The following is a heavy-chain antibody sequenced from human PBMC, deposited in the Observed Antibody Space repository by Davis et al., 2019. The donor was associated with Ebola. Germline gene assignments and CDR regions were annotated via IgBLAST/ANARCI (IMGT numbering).Heavy chain of an antibody. CDR3: ARQAYYGMDV. V-gene: IGHV4-59*08. CDR1: GGSISSDY. CDR2: IYYSGST. J-gene: IGHJ6*02. Sequence: SETLSLTCTVSGGSISSDYWSWTRQPPGKGLEWIGYIYYSGSTNYNPSLKSRVTISVDTSKNQFSLKLSSVTAADTAVYYCARQAYYGMDVWGQGTTVTVSS.